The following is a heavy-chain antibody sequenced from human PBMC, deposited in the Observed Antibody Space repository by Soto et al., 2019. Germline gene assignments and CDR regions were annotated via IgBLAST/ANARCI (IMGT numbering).Heavy chain of an antibody. V-gene: IGHV1-69*13. Sequence: GASVKVSCKASGGTFSSYAISWVRQAPGQGLEWMGGIIPIFGTANYAQKFQGRVTITADESTSTAYMELSSLRSEDTAVYYCARVYCTNGVCYTPYDAFDIWGQGTMVTVSS. CDR1: GGTFSSYA. CDR2: IIPIFGTA. J-gene: IGHJ3*02. D-gene: IGHD2-8*01. CDR3: ARVYCTNGVCYTPYDAFDI.